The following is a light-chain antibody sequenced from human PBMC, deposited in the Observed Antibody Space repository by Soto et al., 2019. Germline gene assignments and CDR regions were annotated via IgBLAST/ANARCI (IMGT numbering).Light chain of an antibody. CDR3: SAYNARSTMV. J-gene: IGLJ3*02. Sequence: QSALTQPASVSGSAGQSITISCSGTMRDVGAYNLVSWYQQHPGTAPKLIIYEVRNRPSGISSRFSGSRSGNTASLTISGRQPAEDGAYYCSAYNARSTMVFGGGTKLTVL. V-gene: IGLV2-14*01. CDR1: MRDVGAYNL. CDR2: EVR.